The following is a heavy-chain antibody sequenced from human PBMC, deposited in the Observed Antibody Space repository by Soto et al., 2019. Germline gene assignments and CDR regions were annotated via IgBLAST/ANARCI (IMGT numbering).Heavy chain of an antibody. J-gene: IGHJ3*02. CDR3: ARMSSGYSLDAFDI. CDR1: GFSLSTSGMC. CDR2: IDWDDDK. V-gene: IGHV2-70*01. Sequence: SGPTLVNPTQTLTLTCTFSGFSLSTSGMCVSWIRQPPGKALEWLALIDWDDDKYYSTSLKSRLTISKDTSKNQVVLTMTNMDPVDTATYYCARMSSGYSLDAFDIWGQGTMVTVSS. D-gene: IGHD3-22*01.